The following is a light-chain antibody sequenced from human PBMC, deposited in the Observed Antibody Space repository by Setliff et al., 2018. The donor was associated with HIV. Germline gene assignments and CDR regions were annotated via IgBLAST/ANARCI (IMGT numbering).Light chain of an antibody. CDR2: AAS. V-gene: IGKV1-8*01. J-gene: IGKJ3*01. CDR1: QGISSY. Sequence: AIRMTQSPSSFSASTGDRVTITCRASQGISSYLAWYQQKPGKAPKLLIYAASTLQSGVPSRFSGSGSGTDFTLTISCLQSEDFATYYCQQYYTYPLFGPGTRWIS. CDR3: QQYYTYPL.